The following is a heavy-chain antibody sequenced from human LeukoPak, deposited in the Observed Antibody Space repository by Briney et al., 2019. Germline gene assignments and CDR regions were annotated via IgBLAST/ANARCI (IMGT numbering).Heavy chain of an antibody. J-gene: IGHJ3*02. CDR3: ARGGWLQIQDAFDI. CDR1: GFTFSNYV. V-gene: IGHV3-30*03. Sequence: GGSLRLSCAASGFTFSNYVMQWVRQAPGKGLEWVALIAHDGSNKYYADSVKGRFTISRENSKSTVYLQMNSLRTEDTAVYYCARGGWLQIQDAFDIWGQGRMVTVSS. D-gene: IGHD5-24*01. CDR2: IAHDGSNK.